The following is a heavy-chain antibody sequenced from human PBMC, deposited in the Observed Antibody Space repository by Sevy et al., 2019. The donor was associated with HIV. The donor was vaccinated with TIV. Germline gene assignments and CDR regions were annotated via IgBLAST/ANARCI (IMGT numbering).Heavy chain of an antibody. Sequence: GGSLRLSCAASGFTFSSYWMHWVRQAPGKGLLWVSRINSDGSSTSYADSVKGRFTISRDNAKNTLYLQMNSLRAEDTAVYYCARDSGGALYGMDVWGQRTTVTVSS. J-gene: IGHJ6*02. V-gene: IGHV3-74*01. CDR3: ARDSGGALYGMDV. CDR2: INSDGSST. D-gene: IGHD2-15*01. CDR1: GFTFSSYW.